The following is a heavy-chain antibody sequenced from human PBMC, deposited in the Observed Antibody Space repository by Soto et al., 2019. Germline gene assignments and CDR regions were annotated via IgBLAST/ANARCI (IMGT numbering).Heavy chain of an antibody. CDR3: ARMNQLAPKRNAFDI. V-gene: IGHV4-59*01. CDR2: IHYSGNT. D-gene: IGHD1-1*01. Sequence: SETLSLTCTVSGGSFISYFWTWIRQSPGKGLQWIGYIHYSGNTNYNPSLKSRVTMSVDTSNNQFSLRLTSVTAADTAVYYCARMNQLAPKRNAFDIWGQGTMVTVSS. J-gene: IGHJ3*02. CDR1: GGSFISYF.